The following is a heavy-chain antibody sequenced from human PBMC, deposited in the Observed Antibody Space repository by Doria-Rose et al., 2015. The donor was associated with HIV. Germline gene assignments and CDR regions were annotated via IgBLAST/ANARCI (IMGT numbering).Heavy chain of an antibody. J-gene: IGHJ4*02. CDR2: IFSDAER. Sequence: SGPVLVKPTETLTLTCTVSGVSLSSPGMGVSWIRQPPGKALEWLANIFSDAERSYKTSLKSRLTISRSTSKSQVFLTMTDMDPVDTATYYCARIKSSRWYHKYYFDFWGQGTLVIVSA. D-gene: IGHD6-13*01. CDR1: GVSLSSPGMG. CDR3: ARIKSSRWYHKYYFDF. V-gene: IGHV2-26*01.